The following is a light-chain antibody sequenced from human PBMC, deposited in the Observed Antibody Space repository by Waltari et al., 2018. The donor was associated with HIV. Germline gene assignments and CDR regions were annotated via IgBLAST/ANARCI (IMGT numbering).Light chain of an antibody. J-gene: IGLJ1*01. V-gene: IGLV3-9*01. Sequence: SYELTQPLSVSVALGQTARITCGGNNMGNKNVHWYQQKPGQAPHLVSYRDNNRPSGTPERFSGSNSGNTATLTISRAQAGDEADYYCQVWDSSTVVFGTGTKVTVL. CDR1: NMGNKN. CDR2: RDN. CDR3: QVWDSSTVV.